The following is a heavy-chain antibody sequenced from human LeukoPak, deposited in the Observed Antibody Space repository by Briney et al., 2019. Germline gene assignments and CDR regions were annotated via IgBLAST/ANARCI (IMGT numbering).Heavy chain of an antibody. Sequence: SETLSLTCTVSGASMSKSFWSWIRQPAGKGLEWIGRIYTSGTTNYNPSLKSRVTLSVDTSNNQFSLKLTSVTAADTAVYYCARGRQDVTMIVVVMTAVSYYLDVWGKGTTVTVS. J-gene: IGHJ6*03. CDR3: ARGRQDVTMIVVVMTAVSYYLDV. D-gene: IGHD3-22*01. CDR1: GASMSKSF. CDR2: IYTSGTT. V-gene: IGHV4-4*07.